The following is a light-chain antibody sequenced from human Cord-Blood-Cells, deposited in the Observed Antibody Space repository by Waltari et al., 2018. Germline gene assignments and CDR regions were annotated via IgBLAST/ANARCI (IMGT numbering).Light chain of an antibody. CDR3: QQYGSSIFP. J-gene: IGKJ3*01. CDR2: GAP. Sequence: EMVLTPSPGTLSFPPGERATLSCGASQSVSSSYLAWYQQKPRQAPRLLIYGAPSRATGIPDRFSGSWSGTEFTLTISRLAPEDFAVYYCQQYGSSIFPFGPATNVDIK. V-gene: IGKV3-20*01. CDR1: QSVSSSY.